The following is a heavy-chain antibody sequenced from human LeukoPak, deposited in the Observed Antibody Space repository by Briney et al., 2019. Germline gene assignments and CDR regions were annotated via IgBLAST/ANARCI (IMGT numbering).Heavy chain of an antibody. CDR1: GFIFSNYA. CDR3: VKGPRPDITVAHTVEN. V-gene: IGHV3-23*01. J-gene: IGHJ4*02. D-gene: IGHD6-19*01. CDR2: ISSRGDST. Sequence: PGGSLILSCAASGFIFSNYAMSWVRQVPGRGLEWVSTISSRGDSTYVADSVKGRFTISRDNSKNSLYLQMNTVRAEDTAVYYCVKGPRPDITVAHTVENWGQGTLVTVSP.